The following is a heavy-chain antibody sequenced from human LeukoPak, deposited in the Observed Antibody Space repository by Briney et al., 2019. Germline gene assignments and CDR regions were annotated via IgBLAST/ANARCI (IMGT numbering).Heavy chain of an antibody. CDR2: INHSGST. Sequence: NTSETLSLTCAVYGGSFSGYYWSWIRQPPGKGLEWIGEINHSGSTNYNPSLKSRVTISVDTSKNQFSLKLSSVTAADTAVYYCARLYSSGWYKGDYFDYWGQGTLVTVSS. CDR1: GGSFSGYY. CDR3: ARLYSSGWYKGDYFDY. V-gene: IGHV4-34*01. J-gene: IGHJ4*02. D-gene: IGHD6-19*01.